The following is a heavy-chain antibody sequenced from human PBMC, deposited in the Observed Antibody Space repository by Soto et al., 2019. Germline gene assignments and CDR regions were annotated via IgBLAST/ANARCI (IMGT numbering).Heavy chain of an antibody. Sequence: SETLSLTCTVSGGSISSGDYYWSWIRQHPGKGLEWIGYIYYSGSTYYNPSLKSRVTISVDTSKNQFSLKLSSVTAADTAVYYCARDKITGLFDYWGQGTLVTV. CDR3: ARDKITGLFDY. V-gene: IGHV4-31*03. J-gene: IGHJ4*02. CDR2: IYYSGST. CDR1: GGSISSGDYY. D-gene: IGHD2-8*02.